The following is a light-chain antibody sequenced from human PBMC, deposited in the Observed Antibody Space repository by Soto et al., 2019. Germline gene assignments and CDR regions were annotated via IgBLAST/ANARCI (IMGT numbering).Light chain of an antibody. J-gene: IGKJ4*01. Sequence: EIVLTQSPATLSLSPGERATLSCRASQSVSSYLAWYQQKPCQAPMLLIYDASNMANGIPARFSGSGSGTDFTLTISSLLPDYFAVYYCQQRSDWPSTFGGGTKVQIK. CDR2: DAS. V-gene: IGKV3-11*01. CDR1: QSVSSY. CDR3: QQRSDWPST.